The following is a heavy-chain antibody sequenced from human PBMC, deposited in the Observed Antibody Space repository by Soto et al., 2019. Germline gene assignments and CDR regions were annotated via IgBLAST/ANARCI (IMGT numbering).Heavy chain of an antibody. J-gene: IGHJ4*02. Sequence: QVQLVQSGTEVKKPGSSVKVSCKASGGTFRNYPINWVRQAPGQGLEWMGSIFPLTDIPDYAQNFQARLPISADKPTSTAYMELSSLTSDDTAMYFCARGPLVVLNYFESWGQGTLVTVSS. CDR2: IFPLTDIP. CDR1: GGTFRNYP. CDR3: ARGPLVVLNYFES. V-gene: IGHV1-69*02.